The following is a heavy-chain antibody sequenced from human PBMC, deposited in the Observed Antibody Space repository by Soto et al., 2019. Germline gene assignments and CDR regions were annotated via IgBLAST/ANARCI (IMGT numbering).Heavy chain of an antibody. V-gene: IGHV4-59*01. CDR3: ARYSSSWNWFDP. J-gene: IGHJ5*02. CDR1: GGAISSYY. Sequence: SETLSLTCTVSGGAISSYYWSWIRQPPGKGLEWIGYIYYSGSTNYNPSLKSRVTISVDTSKNQFSLKLSSVSAADTAVYYCARYSSSWNWFDPWGQGTLVTVSS. CDR2: IYYSGST. D-gene: IGHD6-13*01.